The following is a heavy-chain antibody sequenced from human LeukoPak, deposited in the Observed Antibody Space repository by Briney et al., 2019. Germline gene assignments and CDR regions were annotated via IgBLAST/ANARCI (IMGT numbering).Heavy chain of an antibody. J-gene: IGHJ5*02. CDR1: GFTFSSYE. CDR3: ARGKSGSSGWYRGGYNWFDP. D-gene: IGHD6-19*01. Sequence: GGSLRLSCAASGFTFSSYEMNWVRQAPGKGLEGVSYISSSGSTIYYADSVKGRFTISRDNAKNSLYLQMNGLRAEDTAVYYCARGKSGSSGWYRGGYNWFDPWGQGTLVTVSS. V-gene: IGHV3-48*03. CDR2: ISSSGSTI.